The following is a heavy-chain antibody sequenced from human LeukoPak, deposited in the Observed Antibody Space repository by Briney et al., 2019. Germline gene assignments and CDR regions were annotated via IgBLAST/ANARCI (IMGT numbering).Heavy chain of an antibody. V-gene: IGHV3-23*01. J-gene: IGHJ6*02. CDR2: ISGSGGST. CDR1: GFTFNSYA. CDR3: ARDGLRDSSGWYDV. Sequence: GGSLRLSCAASGFTFNSYAMNWVRQAPGKGLEWVSAISGSGGSTYYADSVKGRFTISRDNAKNSLYLQMNSLRAEDTAVYYCARDGLRDSSGWYDVWGQGTTVTVSS. D-gene: IGHD6-19*01.